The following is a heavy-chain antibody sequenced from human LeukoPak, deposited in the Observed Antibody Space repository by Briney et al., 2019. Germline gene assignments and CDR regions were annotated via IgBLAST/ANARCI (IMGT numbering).Heavy chain of an antibody. CDR2: TYYRSKWYN. Sequence: SQTLSLTCAISGDSVSSNSAAWNWIRQSPSRGLEWLGRTYYRSKWYNDYAVSVKSRITINPDTSKNQFSLQLNSVTPEDTAVYYCAREGKGNRYAGYYYYYGMDVWGQGTTVTVSS. J-gene: IGHJ6*02. D-gene: IGHD1-14*01. CDR3: AREGKGNRYAGYYYYYGMDV. V-gene: IGHV6-1*01. CDR1: GDSVSSNSAA.